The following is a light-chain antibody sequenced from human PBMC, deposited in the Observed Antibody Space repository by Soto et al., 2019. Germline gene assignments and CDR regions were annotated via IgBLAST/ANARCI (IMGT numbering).Light chain of an antibody. Sequence: DIKMTQSPSTLSGTVGDRVTITCRASQTISSWLAWYQQKPGKAPKLLIYKASTLKSEVPSRFSGSGSGTEFTLTISSLQPDDFATYYCQHYNSYSEAFGQGTIVDI. CDR1: QTISSW. CDR2: KAS. V-gene: IGKV1-5*03. CDR3: QHYNSYSEA. J-gene: IGKJ1*01.